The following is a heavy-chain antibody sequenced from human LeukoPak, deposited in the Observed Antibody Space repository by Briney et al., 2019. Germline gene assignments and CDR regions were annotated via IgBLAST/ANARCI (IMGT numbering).Heavy chain of an antibody. CDR2: INHSGST. Sequence: SETLSLTCGVYVGSFSGYYWTWIRQPPGKGLEWIGEINHSGSTNYIPSLKSRVTMSLDTSKNQFSLKLTSVTAADTAVYYCAGGATPGVFWGQGTLVTVSS. CDR1: VGSFSGYY. J-gene: IGHJ4*02. CDR3: AGGATPGVF. D-gene: IGHD3-10*01. V-gene: IGHV4-34*01.